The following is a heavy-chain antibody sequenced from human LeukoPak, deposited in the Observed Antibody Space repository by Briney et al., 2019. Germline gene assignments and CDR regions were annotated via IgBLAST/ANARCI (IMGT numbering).Heavy chain of an antibody. Sequence: GGSLRLSCATSGFTFGDSPMHWVRQAPGKGLEWVSLISSDGGNRYYADSVKGRFTISRDNSKNSVYLQMNSLRTEDTALYFCAKEDTAMVTLSDWGQGSLVTVSA. J-gene: IGHJ4*02. CDR3: AKEDTAMVTLSD. CDR1: GFTFGDSP. CDR2: ISSDGGNR. D-gene: IGHD5-18*01. V-gene: IGHV3-43*01.